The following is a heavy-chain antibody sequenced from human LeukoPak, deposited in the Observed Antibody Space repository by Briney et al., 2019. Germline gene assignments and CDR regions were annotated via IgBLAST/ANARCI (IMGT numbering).Heavy chain of an antibody. CDR2: IFYSGST. D-gene: IGHD3-10*01. J-gene: IGHJ5*02. V-gene: IGHV4-39*01. CDR1: GGSMSSNSYY. Sequence: SETLSLTCIVSGGSMSSNSYYWGWIRQPPGKGLEWIGNIFYSGSTYYSPSPKSRVTIYVKTPKNQCSLNLSAMTPDETASYFCATYYNSGTYQPLGGQQYQWFDPWGQGTLVIVSS. CDR3: ATYYNSGTYQPLGGQQYQWFDP.